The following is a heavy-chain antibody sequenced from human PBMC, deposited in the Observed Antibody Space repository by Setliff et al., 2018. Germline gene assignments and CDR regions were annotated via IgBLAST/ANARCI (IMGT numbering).Heavy chain of an antibody. Sequence: PSETLSLTCTVSGGSFTPYYWSWIRQPPGKGLEWIGYVYYSGTAYYNPSLKSRVTVIVDTSKNQFSLSLSSVTAADSAVYYCARMSGFQYVDVWGKGTTVTVSS. D-gene: IGHD3-3*01. V-gene: IGHV4-59*08. CDR1: GGSFTPYY. CDR3: ARMSGFQYVDV. CDR2: VYYSGTA. J-gene: IGHJ6*03.